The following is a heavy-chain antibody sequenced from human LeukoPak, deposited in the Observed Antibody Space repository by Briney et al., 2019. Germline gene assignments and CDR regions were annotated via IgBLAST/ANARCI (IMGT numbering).Heavy chain of an antibody. CDR3: ARGVRKAAASFDY. J-gene: IGHJ4*02. V-gene: IGHV1-69*13. Sequence: ASVKVSCKASGGTFSTYAISWVRQAPGQGLEWMGGIIPIFGTPNYAQKFQGGVTITAAESTNTAYMELSNLRSEDTAVYYCARGVRKAAASFDYWGQGTLVTVSS. D-gene: IGHD2-2*01. CDR2: IIPIFGTP. CDR1: GGTFSTYA.